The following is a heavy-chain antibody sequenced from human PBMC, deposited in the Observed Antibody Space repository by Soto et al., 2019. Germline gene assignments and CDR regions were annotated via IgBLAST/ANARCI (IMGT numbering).Heavy chain of an antibody. J-gene: IGHJ5*02. CDR2: ISGSGGST. D-gene: IGHD3-3*01. V-gene: IGHV3-23*01. Sequence: EVQLLESGGGLIQPGGSLRLSCAASGFTFSSYAMSWVRQAPGKGLEWVSSISGSGGSTYYADSVKDRFTISRDSSKNPPEPQMKRPRAEDTGIIFWAKVFGRLGWGGGFDPWGQGTLVTVSS. CDR3: AKVFGRLGWGGGFDP. CDR1: GFTFSSYA.